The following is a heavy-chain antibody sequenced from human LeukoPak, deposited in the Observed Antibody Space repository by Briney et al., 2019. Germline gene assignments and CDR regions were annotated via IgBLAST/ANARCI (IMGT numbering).Heavy chain of an antibody. D-gene: IGHD4-17*01. CDR3: AINDYGDYGVRFDP. CDR2: ISSSSSYI. Sequence: GGSLRLSCAASGFTFSSHSMNWVRQAPGKGLEWVSSISSSSSYIYYADSVKGRFTISRDNAKNSLYLQMNSLRAEDTAVYYCAINDYGDYGVRFDPWGQGTLVTVSS. CDR1: GFTFSSHS. J-gene: IGHJ5*02. V-gene: IGHV3-21*01.